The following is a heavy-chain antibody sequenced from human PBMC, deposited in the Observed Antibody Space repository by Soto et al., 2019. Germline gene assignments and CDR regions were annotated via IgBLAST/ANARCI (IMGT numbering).Heavy chain of an antibody. J-gene: IGHJ4*02. V-gene: IGHV3-23*01. CDR3: EKAACSGRSCDSDC. CDR1: GFTFSSYA. Sequence: EVQLLESGGGLVQPGGSLRLSCAASGFTFSSYAMSWVRQAPGKGLEWVSTISGGGGSTYYADSVKGRFTISRDNYKKRLSLQMISLRAEDTAVDYCEKAACSGRSCDSDCWGQGTLVNVS. D-gene: IGHD2-15*01. CDR2: ISGGGGST.